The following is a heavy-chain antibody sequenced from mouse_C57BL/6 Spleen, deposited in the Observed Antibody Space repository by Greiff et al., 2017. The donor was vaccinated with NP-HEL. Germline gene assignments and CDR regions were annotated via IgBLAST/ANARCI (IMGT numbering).Heavy chain of an antibody. V-gene: IGHV1-26*01. J-gene: IGHJ2*01. CDR3: SERSYDEIDY. CDR2: INPNNGGT. Sequence: EVQLQQSGPELVKPGASVKISCKASGYTFTDYYMNWVKQSHGKSLEWIGDINPNNGGTSYNQKFKGKATLTVDKSSSTAYMELRSLTTEVSAVYYCSERSYDEIDYWGKGTTLTVSS. CDR1: GYTFTDYY. D-gene: IGHD2-12*01.